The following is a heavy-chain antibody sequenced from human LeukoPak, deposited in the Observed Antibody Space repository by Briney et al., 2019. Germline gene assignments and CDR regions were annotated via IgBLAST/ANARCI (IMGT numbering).Heavy chain of an antibody. Sequence: PSETLSLTCAVYGGSFSGYYWSWIRQPPGKGREGLGEINHSGRTNYNPSLKSRVTISVDTSKNQYSLKLSSVTAADTAVYYCARQNYGAAPLRYWGQGTLVTVSS. D-gene: IGHD4/OR15-4a*01. V-gene: IGHV4-34*01. CDR2: INHSGRT. J-gene: IGHJ4*02. CDR1: GGSFSGYY. CDR3: ARQNYGAAPLRY.